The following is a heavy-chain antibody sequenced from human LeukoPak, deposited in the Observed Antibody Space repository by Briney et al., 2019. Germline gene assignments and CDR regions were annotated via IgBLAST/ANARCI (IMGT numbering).Heavy chain of an antibody. Sequence: GGSLRLSCVASGFTFRSYWMSWVRQAPGKGLEWVANINQDGSEIYYVDPVKGRFTISRDSAKNSLSLQMNSLRAEDTAVYYCARPIAVAENWFDPWGQGTLVTVSS. J-gene: IGHJ5*02. CDR3: ARPIAVAENWFDP. CDR2: INQDGSEI. CDR1: GFTFRSYW. D-gene: IGHD6-19*01. V-gene: IGHV3-7*01.